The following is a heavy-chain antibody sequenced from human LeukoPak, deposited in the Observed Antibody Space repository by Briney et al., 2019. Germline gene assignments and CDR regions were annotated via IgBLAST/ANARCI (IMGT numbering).Heavy chain of an antibody. CDR1: GFTFTDHY. V-gene: IGHV1-2*02. CDR3: ARDHDWGVDY. Sequence: GASVKVSCKASGFTFTDHYMHWVRQAPGQGLEWMGWINGKRGDTNYAQNFQDRVTMTRDTSTSTVYIELSRLTVDDTAVYYCARDHDWGVDYWGQGTLVTVSS. J-gene: IGHJ4*02. D-gene: IGHD7-27*01. CDR2: INGKRGDT.